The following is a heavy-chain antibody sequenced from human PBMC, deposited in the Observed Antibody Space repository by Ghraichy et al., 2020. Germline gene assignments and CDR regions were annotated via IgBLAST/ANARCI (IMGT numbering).Heavy chain of an antibody. Sequence: SETLSLTCTVSGGSISSSSYYWGWIRQPPGKGLEWIGSIYYSGSTYYNPSLKSRVTISVDTSKNQFSLKLSSVTAADTAVYYCARHVAARNYYFDYWGQGTLVTVSS. V-gene: IGHV4-39*01. D-gene: IGHD6-13*01. CDR2: IYYSGST. CDR3: ARHVAARNYYFDY. CDR1: GGSISSSSYY. J-gene: IGHJ4*02.